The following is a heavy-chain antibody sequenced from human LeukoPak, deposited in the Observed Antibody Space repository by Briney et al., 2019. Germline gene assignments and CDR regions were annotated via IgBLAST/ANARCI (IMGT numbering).Heavy chain of an antibody. D-gene: IGHD3-22*01. CDR1: GFTVSSNY. Sequence: GGSLRLSCAASGFTVSSNYMNWVRQAPGKGLEWVSSISSSSSYIYYADSVKGRFTISRDNAKNSLYLQMNSLRAEDTAVYYCARDEGYYDSSGYYLSDFDYWGQGTLVTVSS. CDR3: ARDEGYYDSSGYYLSDFDY. J-gene: IGHJ4*02. V-gene: IGHV3-21*01. CDR2: ISSSSSYI.